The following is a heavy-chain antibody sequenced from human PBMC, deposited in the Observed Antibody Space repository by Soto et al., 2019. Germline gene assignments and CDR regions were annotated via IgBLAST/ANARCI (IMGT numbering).Heavy chain of an antibody. CDR3: AGDPSGRAENWFDP. J-gene: IGHJ5*02. V-gene: IGHV4-4*07. CDR2: IYTSGST. D-gene: IGHD6-19*01. Sequence: AATLSLTCAVSGGSISSYYWSWVRQPAGKGLEWIGRIYTSGSTNYNPSLKSRVTMSVDTSKNQFSLKLSSVTAADTAVYYCAGDPSGRAENWFDPWGQGTLVTVSS. CDR1: GGSISSYY.